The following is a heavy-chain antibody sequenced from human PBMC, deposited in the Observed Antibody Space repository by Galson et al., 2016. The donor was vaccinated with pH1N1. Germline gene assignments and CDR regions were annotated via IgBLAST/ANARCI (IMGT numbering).Heavy chain of an antibody. J-gene: IGHJ6*02. CDR2: IKSKTDGGTT. CDR1: GFTLSSYW. V-gene: IGHV3-15*01. CDR3: ARDRLPYGGNTEGIFYYNGMDV. Sequence: SLRLSCAASGFTLSSYWMSWVRQAPGKGLEWVGRIKSKTDGGTTDYAAPVKGRFTISRANSKNTLYPQMNSLRAEDTAVYYCARDRLPYGGNTEGIFYYNGMDVWGQGITVTVSS. D-gene: IGHD4-23*01.